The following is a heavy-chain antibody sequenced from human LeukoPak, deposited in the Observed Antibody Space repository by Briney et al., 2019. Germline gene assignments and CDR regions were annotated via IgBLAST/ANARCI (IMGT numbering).Heavy chain of an antibody. J-gene: IGHJ4*02. CDR3: AKDVDIVATIPY. CDR2: ISGSGGST. Sequence: GGSLRLSCAASGFTFNNLAMIWVRQAPGKGLEWVSAISGSGGSTYYADSVKGRFTISRDNSKNTLYLQMNSLRAEDTAVYYCAKDVDIVATIPYWGQGTLVTVSS. CDR1: GFTFNNLA. D-gene: IGHD5-12*01. V-gene: IGHV3-23*01.